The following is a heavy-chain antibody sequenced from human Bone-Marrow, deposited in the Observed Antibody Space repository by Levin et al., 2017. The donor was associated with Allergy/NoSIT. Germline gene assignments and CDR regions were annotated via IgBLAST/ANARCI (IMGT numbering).Heavy chain of an antibody. CDR3: ARDRGGDTFDM. CDR1: GFTFSNYW. V-gene: IGHV3-7*01. J-gene: IGHJ3*02. Sequence: GGSLRLSCAVSGFTFSNYWMWWVRQAPGKGLEWVANINKDGSAKYYVGSVRGRFTISRDNAKNSLYLQMNSLRAEDTAVYYCARDRGGDTFDMWGRGTMVTVSS. CDR2: INKDGSAK. D-gene: IGHD3-16*01.